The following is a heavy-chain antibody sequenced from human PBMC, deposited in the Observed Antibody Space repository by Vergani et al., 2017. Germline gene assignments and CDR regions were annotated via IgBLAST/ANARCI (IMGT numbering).Heavy chain of an antibody. CDR3: ARGPNPKTGIKWGYYFDY. D-gene: IGHD1-1*01. CDR2: TYYRSKWYN. CDR1: GDRVSSNSAA. J-gene: IGHJ4*02. Sequence: QVQLQQSGPGLVKPSQTLSLTCAISGDRVSSNSAAWNWIRQSPSRGLEWLGRTYYRSKWYNDYAVSVKSRITINPDTSKNQFSLQLNSVTPEDTAVYYCARGPNPKTGIKWGYYFDYWGQGTLVTVSS. V-gene: IGHV6-1*01.